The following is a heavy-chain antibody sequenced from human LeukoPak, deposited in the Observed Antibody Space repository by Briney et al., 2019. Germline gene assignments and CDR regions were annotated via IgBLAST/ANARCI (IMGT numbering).Heavy chain of an antibody. Sequence: GASVKVSCKASGYTFTSYDINWVRQATGQGLEWMGWMNPNSGNTGYAQKFQGRVTMTRNTSICTAYMELSILRSEDAALYYCARSLVPYGGWFDPWGQGTLVTVSS. V-gene: IGHV1-8*01. CDR1: GYTFTSYD. CDR2: MNPNSGNT. J-gene: IGHJ5*02. CDR3: ARSLVPYGGWFDP. D-gene: IGHD3-16*01.